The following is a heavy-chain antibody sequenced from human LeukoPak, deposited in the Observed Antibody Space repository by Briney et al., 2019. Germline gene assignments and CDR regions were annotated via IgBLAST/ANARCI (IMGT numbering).Heavy chain of an antibody. CDR3: ASGSGSYRTPYYYLDV. D-gene: IGHD3-10*01. V-gene: IGHV3-53*01. CDR2: IYSGGST. J-gene: IGHJ6*03. CDR1: GFTVSSNY. Sequence: GGSLRLSCVASGFTVSSNYMSWVRQAPGKGLEWVSVIYSGGSTYYADSVKGRFTISRDNSKNTLYLQMNSLRAEDTAVYYCASGSGSYRTPYYYLDVWGTGTTVTVSS.